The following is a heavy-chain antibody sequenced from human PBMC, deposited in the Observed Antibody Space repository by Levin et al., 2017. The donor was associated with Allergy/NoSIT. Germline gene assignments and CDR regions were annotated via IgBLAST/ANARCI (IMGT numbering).Heavy chain of an antibody. D-gene: IGHD4-11*01. V-gene: IGHV3-11*01. J-gene: IGHJ4*02. CDR1: GFTFSDYY. CDR3: ARAEHDYSNHGVALWTYYFDY. Sequence: GESLKISCAASGFTFSDYYMSWIRQAPGKGLEWVSYISSSGSTIYYADSVKGRFTISRDNAKNSLYLQMNSLRAEDTAVYYCARAEHDYSNHGVALWTYYFDYWGQGTLVTVSS. CDR2: ISSSGSTI.